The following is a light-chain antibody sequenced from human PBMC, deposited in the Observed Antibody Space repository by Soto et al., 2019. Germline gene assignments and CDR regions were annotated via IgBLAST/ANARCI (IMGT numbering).Light chain of an antibody. J-gene: IGKJ4*01. CDR1: QSVSSY. Sequence: EIVLTQSPATPSLSPGERATLSCRASQSVSSYLAWYQQKPGQAPRLLMFRTSSRATGFPARFSGSGSGTEFNLTISSLQSEDFGVYYCQQYNNWPRATFGGGTKVDIK. CDR2: RTS. V-gene: IGKV3-15*01. CDR3: QQYNNWPRAT.